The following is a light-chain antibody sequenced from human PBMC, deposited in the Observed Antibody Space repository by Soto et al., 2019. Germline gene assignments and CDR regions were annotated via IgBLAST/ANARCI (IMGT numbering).Light chain of an antibody. Sequence: QSVLTQPPSVSGAPGQRVTISCTGSSSNIGAGYDVHWYQQLPGTAPKLLIYHNSNRPSGVPDRFSGSKSSTSASLAITGLQAEDEDDYYCQSYDSSLSGSRVFGTGTKVTVL. V-gene: IGLV1-40*01. CDR2: HNS. J-gene: IGLJ1*01. CDR3: QSYDSSLSGSRV. CDR1: SSNIGAGYD.